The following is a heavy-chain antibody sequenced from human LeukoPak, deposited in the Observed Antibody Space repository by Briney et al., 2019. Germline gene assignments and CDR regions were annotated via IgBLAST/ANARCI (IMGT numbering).Heavy chain of an antibody. CDR3: AKDQLTGYSYGQLDY. J-gene: IGHJ4*02. D-gene: IGHD5-18*01. Sequence: GGSLRLSCAASGLTFSNAWMGWVRQAPGKGLEWVSAISAGGGTTYYADSVKGRFTISRDNSKNTLYLQMNSLRAEDTAVYYCAKDQLTGYSYGQLDYWGQGTLVTVSS. CDR2: ISAGGGTT. V-gene: IGHV3-23*01. CDR1: GLTFSNAW.